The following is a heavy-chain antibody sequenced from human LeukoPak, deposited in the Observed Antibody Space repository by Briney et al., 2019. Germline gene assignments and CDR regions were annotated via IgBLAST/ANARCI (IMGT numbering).Heavy chain of an antibody. CDR3: AKDGKYYYDSSGYYIFDY. CDR2: IRYDGSNK. D-gene: IGHD3-22*01. Sequence: GGSLRLSCAASGFTFSNYDMHWVRQAPGKGLEWVAFIRYDGSNKYYADSVKGRFTISRDNSKNTLYLQMNSLRAEDTAVYYCAKDGKYYYDSSGYYIFDYWGQGTLVTVSS. J-gene: IGHJ4*02. V-gene: IGHV3-30*02. CDR1: GFTFSNYD.